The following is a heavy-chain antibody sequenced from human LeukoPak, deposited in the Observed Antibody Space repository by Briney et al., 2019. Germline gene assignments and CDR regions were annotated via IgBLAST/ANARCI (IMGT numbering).Heavy chain of an antibody. CDR1: GFTFSSCW. CDR2: INSDGTTI. V-gene: IGHV3-74*01. CDR3: VRVPTSWFDP. Sequence: GGSLRLSCAASGFTFSSCWMHWVRQAPGKGLVWVSRINSDGTTINYADSVKGRFTISKDDAKNTLYLQMNSLRVEDTAVYYCVRVPTSWFDPWGQGTLATVSS. J-gene: IGHJ5*02. D-gene: IGHD1-1*01.